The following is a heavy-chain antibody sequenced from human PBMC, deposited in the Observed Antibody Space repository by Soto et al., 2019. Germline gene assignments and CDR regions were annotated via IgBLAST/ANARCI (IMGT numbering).Heavy chain of an antibody. CDR1: SGSITSSNW. Sequence: QVQLQESGPGLVKPSGTLSLTCAVSSGSITSSNWWSWVRQPPGTGLEWIGEVSHTGNTNYIPSLKSRVTISVDKSRNQFSLRLSSVTAAYTAVYYCARNRYGGYDFDYWGQGTLVTVSS. J-gene: IGHJ4*02. D-gene: IGHD5-12*01. V-gene: IGHV4-4*02. CDR2: VSHTGNT. CDR3: ARNRYGGYDFDY.